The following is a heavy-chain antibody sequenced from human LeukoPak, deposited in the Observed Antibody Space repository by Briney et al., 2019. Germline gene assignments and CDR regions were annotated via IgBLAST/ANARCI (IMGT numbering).Heavy chain of an antibody. Sequence: GGSLRLSCAVSGFTFSSYTMNWVRQAPGKGLEWVSSITRTSTYIYYADSVKGRFTISRDNAKNSLYLQMNSLRAEDTAIYYCARDLTVTSTCWFDRWGQGTLVTVSS. CDR2: ITRTSTYI. D-gene: IGHD4-11*01. J-gene: IGHJ5*02. V-gene: IGHV3-21*01. CDR1: GFTFSSYT. CDR3: ARDLTVTSTCWFDR.